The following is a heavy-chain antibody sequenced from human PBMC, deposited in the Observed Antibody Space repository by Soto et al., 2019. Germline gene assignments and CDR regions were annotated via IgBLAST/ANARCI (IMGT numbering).Heavy chain of an antibody. CDR2: IIPILGIA. V-gene: IGHV1-69*02. CDR3: ARGGGIVVVTATYDH. J-gene: IGHJ4*02. Sequence: SVKVSCKASGGTFSSYTISWVRQAPGQGLEWMGRIIPILGIANYAQKFQGRVTITADKSTSTVHMELGSLTSEDTAVYYCARGGGIVVVTATYDHWGQGTLVTVYS. D-gene: IGHD2-21*02. CDR1: GGTFSSYT.